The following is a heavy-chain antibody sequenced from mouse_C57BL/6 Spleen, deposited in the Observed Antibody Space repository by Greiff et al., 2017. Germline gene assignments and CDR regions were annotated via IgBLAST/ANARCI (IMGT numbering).Heavy chain of an antibody. V-gene: IGHV5-17*01. J-gene: IGHJ2*01. CDR3: ARGHAERDYCDY. CDR1: GFTFSDYG. Sequence: DVKLVESGGGLVKPGGSLKLSCAASGFTFSDYGMHWVRQAPEKGLEWVAYISSGSSTIYYADTVKGRFTISRDNATNTLFLQITSLRSEDTAIYYCARGHAERDYCDYGGQGTTLTVSS. D-gene: IGHD3-3*01. CDR2: ISSGSSTI.